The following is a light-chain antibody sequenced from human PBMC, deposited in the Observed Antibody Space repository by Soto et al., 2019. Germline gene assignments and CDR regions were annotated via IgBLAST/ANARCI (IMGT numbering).Light chain of an antibody. CDR1: QSISNR. V-gene: IGKV1-5*01. CDR3: QHYGGMWA. J-gene: IGKJ1*01. Sequence: EIQLTQAPSTLSACVGVRVTITSRASQSISNRLAWYQQKPGKAPKVVIYVASSLESGVTSRFSGSGSGTEFILNINSLQPDDFATYCCQHYGGMWAVGQGPRWIS. CDR2: VAS.